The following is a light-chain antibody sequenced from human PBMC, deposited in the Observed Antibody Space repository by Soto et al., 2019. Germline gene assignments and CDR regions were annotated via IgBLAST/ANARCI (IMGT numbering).Light chain of an antibody. J-gene: IGKJ1*01. CDR1: QSISSW. CDR3: QEYYRRAT. Sequence: IQMTQSPTTLSASVGDRVTSASRASQSISSWLAWYQQKPGKAPKLLIYKASSLESGVPSRFSGSGSGTEFTLTIRSLQPDDFGPDICQEYYRRATIGHGTKVDIK. V-gene: IGKV1-5*03. CDR2: KAS.